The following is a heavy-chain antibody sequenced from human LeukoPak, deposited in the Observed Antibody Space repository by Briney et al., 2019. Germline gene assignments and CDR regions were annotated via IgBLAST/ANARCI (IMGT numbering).Heavy chain of an antibody. V-gene: IGHV4-4*07. Sequence: SETLSLTCTVSGGSISTYYWSWIRQPAGKGLEWIGRISTTGSTNYSPSLKSRVTMSVDTSKNQFSLKLNSVTAADTAVYYCARGFCSSTSCYSDWFDPWGQGTLVTVSS. J-gene: IGHJ5*02. CDR3: ARGFCSSTSCYSDWFDP. CDR2: ISTTGST. D-gene: IGHD2-2*01. CDR1: GGSISTYY.